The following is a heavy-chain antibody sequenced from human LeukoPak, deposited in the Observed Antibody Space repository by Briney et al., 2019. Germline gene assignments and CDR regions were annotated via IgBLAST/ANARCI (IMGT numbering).Heavy chain of an antibody. CDR3: ARDTTVSYYFDY. CDR1: GGSISSSSYY. V-gene: IGHV4-39*07. D-gene: IGHD4-17*01. J-gene: IGHJ4*02. Sequence: SETLSLTCTVSGGSISSSSYYWGWIRQPPGKGLEWIGSIYYSGSTYYNPSLKSRVTISVDTSKNQFSLKPSSVTAADTAVYYCARDTTVSYYFDYWGQGTLVTVSS. CDR2: IYYSGST.